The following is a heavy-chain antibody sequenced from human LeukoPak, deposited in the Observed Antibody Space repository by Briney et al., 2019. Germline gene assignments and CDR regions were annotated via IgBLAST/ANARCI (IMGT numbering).Heavy chain of an antibody. CDR1: GFTVSSNY. Sequence: GGSLRLSCAASGFTVSSNYMSWVRQAPGKGLEWVSVIYSGGSTYYADSVKGRFTISRDNSKNTLYLQMNSLRAEDTAVYYCARVQYYYDSKIFDYGGQGTLVTVSS. CDR3: ARVQYYYDSKIFDY. CDR2: IYSGGST. D-gene: IGHD3-22*01. V-gene: IGHV3-53*01. J-gene: IGHJ4*02.